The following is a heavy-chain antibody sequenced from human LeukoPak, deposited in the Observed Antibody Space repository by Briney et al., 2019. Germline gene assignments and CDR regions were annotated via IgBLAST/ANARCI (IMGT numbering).Heavy chain of an antibody. Sequence: PSETLSLTCAVSGYSISSGYYWGWIRQPPGKGLEWIGSIYHSGSTYYNPSLKSRVTISVDTSKNQFSLKLSSVTAADTAVYYCARDATLAPFWSGYYSGHNWFDPWGQGTLVTDSS. CDR1: GYSISSGYY. J-gene: IGHJ5*02. CDR2: IYHSGST. CDR3: ARDATLAPFWSGYYSGHNWFDP. V-gene: IGHV4-38-2*02. D-gene: IGHD3-3*01.